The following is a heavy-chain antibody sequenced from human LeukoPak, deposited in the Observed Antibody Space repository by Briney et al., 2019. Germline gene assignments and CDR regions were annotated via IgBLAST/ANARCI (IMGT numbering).Heavy chain of an antibody. V-gene: IGHV3-23*01. Sequence: GGSLRLSCAASGFTFSSYAVSWVRQAPGKGLEWVSAISGSGGSTYYADSVKGRFTISRDNSKNTLYLQMNSLRAEDTAVYYYAKDDLGYCSSTSCYAGYFDYWGQGTLVTVSS. D-gene: IGHD2-2*01. CDR3: AKDDLGYCSSTSCYAGYFDY. J-gene: IGHJ4*02. CDR1: GFTFSSYA. CDR2: ISGSGGST.